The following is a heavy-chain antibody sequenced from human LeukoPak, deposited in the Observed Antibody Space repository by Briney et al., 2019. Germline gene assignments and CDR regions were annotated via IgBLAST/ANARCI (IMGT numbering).Heavy chain of an antibody. J-gene: IGHJ4*02. CDR2: IFSNDEK. CDR1: GFSLNTTMG. CDR3: ARICRDWGNYQKIDY. Sequence: ESGPTLVNPTETLTLTCTVSGFSLNTTMGVSWIRQPPGKALEWLAHIFSNDEKSYRTSLRSRLTISKDTSKSQVVLTMTNMDPVDTATYYCARICRDWGNYQKIDYWGQGPLVTVSS. D-gene: IGHD7-27*01. V-gene: IGHV2-26*01.